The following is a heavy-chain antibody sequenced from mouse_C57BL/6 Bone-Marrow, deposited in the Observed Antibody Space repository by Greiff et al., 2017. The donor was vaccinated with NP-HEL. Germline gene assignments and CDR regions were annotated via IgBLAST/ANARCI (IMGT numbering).Heavy chain of an antibody. CDR1: GYTFTSYW. CDR3: ARSQLRHHWYFDV. CDR2: IDPSDSYT. J-gene: IGHJ1*03. V-gene: IGHV1-59*01. Sequence: QVQLQQPGAELVRPGTSVKLSCKASGYTFTSYWMHWVKQRPGQGLEWIGVIDPSDSYTNYNQKFKGKATLTVDTSSSTAYMQLSSLTSEDSAVDDCARSQLRHHWYFDVWGTGTTVTVSS. D-gene: IGHD3-2*02.